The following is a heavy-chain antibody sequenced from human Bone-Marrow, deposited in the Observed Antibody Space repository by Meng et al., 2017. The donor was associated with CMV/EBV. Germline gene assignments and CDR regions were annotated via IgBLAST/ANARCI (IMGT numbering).Heavy chain of an antibody. J-gene: IGHJ6*02. D-gene: IGHD2-2*02. Sequence: SVKVSCKASGGTLSSYAISWVRQAPGQGLEWMGGIIPIFGTANYAQKFQGRVTITTDESTSTAYMELSSLRSEDTAVYYCARVSGCSSTSCHNYYYYYGMDVWGQGTTVTVSS. CDR2: IIPIFGTA. CDR3: ARVSGCSSTSCHNYYYYYGMDV. CDR1: GGTLSSYA. V-gene: IGHV1-69*05.